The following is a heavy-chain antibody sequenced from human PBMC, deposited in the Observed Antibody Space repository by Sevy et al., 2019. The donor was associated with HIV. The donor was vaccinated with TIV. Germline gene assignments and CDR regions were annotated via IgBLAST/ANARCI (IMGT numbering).Heavy chain of an antibody. CDR3: AGGLTMVRGVIGY. Sequence: GESLKISCAASGFTVSSIYMSWVRQAPGKGLEWVSVIYSGGSTYYADSVKGRFTISRDNSKNTLYLQMNSLKAEDTAVYYCAGGLTMVRGVIGYWGQGTLVTVSS. CDR2: IYSGGST. V-gene: IGHV3-53*01. D-gene: IGHD3-10*01. CDR1: GFTVSSIY. J-gene: IGHJ4*02.